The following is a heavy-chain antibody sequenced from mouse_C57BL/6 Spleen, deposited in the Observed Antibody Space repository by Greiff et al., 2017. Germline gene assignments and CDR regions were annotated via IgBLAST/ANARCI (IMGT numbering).Heavy chain of an antibody. Sequence: EVKVVESGGGLVKPGGSLKLSCAASGFTFSSYAMSWVRQTPEKRLAWVATISDGGSYTDYPDNVKGRFTISRDDAKNYLYLQMSHLKSEDTAMYYCARRDGTVDYWGQGTPRTVSS. CDR2: ISDGGSYT. J-gene: IGHJ2*01. CDR1: GFTFSSYA. V-gene: IGHV5-4*03. CDR3: ARRDGTVDY. D-gene: IGHD2-1*01.